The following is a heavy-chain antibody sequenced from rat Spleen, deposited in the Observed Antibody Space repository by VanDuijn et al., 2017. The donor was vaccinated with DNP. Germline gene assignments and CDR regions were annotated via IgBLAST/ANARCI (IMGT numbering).Heavy chain of an antibody. V-gene: IGHV5-25*01. CDR2: ISSSGGYT. CDR3: ASLYWMDG. J-gene: IGHJ4*01. CDR1: GFTFSDYD. D-gene: IGHD1-1*01. Sequence: EVQLVESGGDLVQPGRSLRLSCVASGFTFSDYDMVWVRQAPTKGLEGVASISSSGGYTYYRDSVKGRFTVSRDNAKSTLYLQMDSLRSEDTATYYCASLYWMDGWGQGTSVTVSS.